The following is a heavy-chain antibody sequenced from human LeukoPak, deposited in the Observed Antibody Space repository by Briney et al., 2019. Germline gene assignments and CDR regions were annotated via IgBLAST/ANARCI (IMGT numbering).Heavy chain of an antibody. J-gene: IGHJ4*02. CDR2: IKPDGSEG. V-gene: IGHV3-7*03. CDR3: ARAKRPMVLDH. D-gene: IGHD3-10*01. CDR1: GFTFSTYW. Sequence: GGSLRLSCAASGFTFSTYWMHWVRQAPGKGLEWVANIKPDGSEGYYVDSVEGRFTLSRDNAQNSLYLQMNSLRDDDTAVYYCARAKRPMVLDHWGQGTLVTVSS.